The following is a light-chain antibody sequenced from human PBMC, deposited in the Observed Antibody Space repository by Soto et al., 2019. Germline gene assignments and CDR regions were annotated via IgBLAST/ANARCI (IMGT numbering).Light chain of an antibody. J-gene: IGLJ1*01. CDR1: SSDVGGWHF. CDR2: EVS. CDR3: SSYAGSMCYV. Sequence: QSALTQPPSASGSPGQSVTVSCTGTSSDVGGWHFVSWYQQHPGKAPKLMIYEVSKRPSGVPDRFSGSKSGNTASLTVSGLQAEDEADYFCSSYAGSMCYVFGTGTKVTVL. V-gene: IGLV2-8*01.